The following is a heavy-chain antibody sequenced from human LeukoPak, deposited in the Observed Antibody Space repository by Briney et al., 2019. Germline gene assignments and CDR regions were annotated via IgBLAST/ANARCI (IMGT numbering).Heavy chain of an antibody. CDR3: AREGVEGLLWFGE. D-gene: IGHD3-10*01. Sequence: ASVKVSCKASGYTFSSSDINSVRQATGQGLEWMGRIIPILGIANYAQKFQGRVTITADKSTSTAYMELSSLRSEDTAVYYCAREGVEGLLWFGERGQGTLVTVSS. CDR2: IIPILGIA. J-gene: IGHJ4*02. V-gene: IGHV1-69*04. CDR1: GYTFSSSD.